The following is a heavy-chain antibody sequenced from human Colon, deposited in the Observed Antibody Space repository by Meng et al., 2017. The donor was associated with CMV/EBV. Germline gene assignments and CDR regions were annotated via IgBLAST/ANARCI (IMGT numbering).Heavy chain of an antibody. CDR3: ARAPLERYCSSTNCTGSYCSGGSCHDYYYYGMDV. CDR2: IYYSGRT. J-gene: IGHJ6*02. CDR1: DGSISSGGYY. Sequence: SDILSPTFTVPDGSISSGGYYWSWIRQHPGKGLEWIGYIYYSGRTYHNPSFKSRVTISVDTSKNQFSLKLSSVTAADPAVYYCARAPLERYCSSTNCTGSYCSGGSCHDYYYYGMDVWGQGTTVTVSS. V-gene: IGHV4-31*03. D-gene: IGHD2-15*01.